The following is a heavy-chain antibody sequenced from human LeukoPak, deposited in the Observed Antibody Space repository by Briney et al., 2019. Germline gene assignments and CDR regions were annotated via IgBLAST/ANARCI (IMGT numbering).Heavy chain of an antibody. J-gene: IGHJ5*02. CDR2: INHSGST. CDR3: ARGRYDILTGYYVPNNWFDP. Sequence: TSETLSLTCAVYGGSFSGYYWSWIRQPPGKGLEWIGEINHSGSTNYNPSLKSRVTISVDTSKNQFSLKLSSVTAADTAVYYCARGRYDILTGYYVPNNWFDPWGQGTLVTVSS. D-gene: IGHD3-9*01. V-gene: IGHV4-34*01. CDR1: GGSFSGYY.